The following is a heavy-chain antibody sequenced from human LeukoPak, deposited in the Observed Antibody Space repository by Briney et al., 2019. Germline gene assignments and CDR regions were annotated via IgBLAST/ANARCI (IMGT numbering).Heavy chain of an antibody. Sequence: SETLSLTCTVSGGSISSYYWSWIRQPPGKGLEWIGYIYYSGSTNYNPSPKSRVTISVDTSKNQFSLKLSSVTAADTAVYYCARVGRSYGGSYYFDYWGQGTLVTVSS. D-gene: IGHD1-26*01. CDR3: ARVGRSYGGSYYFDY. CDR2: IYYSGST. J-gene: IGHJ4*02. V-gene: IGHV4-59*01. CDR1: GGSISSYY.